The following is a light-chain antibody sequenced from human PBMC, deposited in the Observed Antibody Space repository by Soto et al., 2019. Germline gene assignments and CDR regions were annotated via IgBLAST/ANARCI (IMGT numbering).Light chain of an antibody. CDR3: QQLNSYPT. Sequence: IPLTQSPSSLSASVGDRVTITCRASQGISSYLAWYQQKPGKAPKLLICAASTLQSGVPSRFSGSGSGTDFTLTISSPQPEDFATYYCQQLNSYPTFGQGTKVEIK. CDR2: AAS. J-gene: IGKJ1*01. V-gene: IGKV1-9*01. CDR1: QGISSY.